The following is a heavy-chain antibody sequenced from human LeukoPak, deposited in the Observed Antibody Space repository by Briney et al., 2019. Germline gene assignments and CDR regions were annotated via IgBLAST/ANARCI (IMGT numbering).Heavy chain of an antibody. D-gene: IGHD2-15*01. J-gene: IGHJ6*03. Sequence: SETLSLTCTVSGGSNSSYYWSWIRQPAGKGLEWIGRIYTSGSTNYNPSLKSRVTMSVDTSKNQFSLKLSSVTAADTAVYYCARGDDVVVVAAGFYMDVWGKGTTVTVSS. V-gene: IGHV4-4*07. CDR2: IYTSGST. CDR3: ARGDDVVVVAAGFYMDV. CDR1: GGSNSSYY.